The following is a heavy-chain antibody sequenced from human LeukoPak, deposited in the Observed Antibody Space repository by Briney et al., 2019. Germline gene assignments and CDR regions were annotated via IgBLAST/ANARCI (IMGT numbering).Heavy chain of an antibody. D-gene: IGHD5-12*01. CDR2: ISGDGTAT. V-gene: IGHV3-43*02. Sequence: GGSLRLSCAASGFTFDDYVRHWVRQVPGKGLQWLSLISGDGTATYSADSVKGRFTISRDNSKNSLYLQMNSLRTEDTALYYCAKDISRGYAPHDAFDMWGQGTMVTVSS. CDR1: GFTFDDYV. CDR3: AKDISRGYAPHDAFDM. J-gene: IGHJ3*02.